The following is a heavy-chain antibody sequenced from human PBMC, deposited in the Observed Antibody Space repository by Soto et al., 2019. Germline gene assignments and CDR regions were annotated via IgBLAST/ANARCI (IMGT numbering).Heavy chain of an antibody. CDR2: IYNSGNT. V-gene: IGHV4-59*01. Sequence: PSETLSLTCTVSGGSISTYYWSWIRQPPGKGLEWIGSIYNSGNTNYNPSLKSRVTISVDTSKSQFSLKLSSVTAADTAVYYCAGGWHWLVFDNWGQGTLVTVSS. CDR3: AGGWHWLVFDN. D-gene: IGHD6-19*01. CDR1: GGSISTYY. J-gene: IGHJ4*02.